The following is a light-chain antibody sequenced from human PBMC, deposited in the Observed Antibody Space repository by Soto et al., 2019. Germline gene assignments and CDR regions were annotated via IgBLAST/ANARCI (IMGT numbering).Light chain of an antibody. V-gene: IGKV1-12*01. J-gene: IGKJ3*01. CDR1: QGISRW. CDR3: QQANSFPLT. Sequence: DIQMTQLPSSMSASVGDRVTITCRASQGISRWLAWYHQKPGKAPNLLIYSAPTLHSGVPSRFSGSGSGTDFTLTISSLQPEDFGTYYCQQANSFPLTFGPGTKVDMK. CDR2: SAP.